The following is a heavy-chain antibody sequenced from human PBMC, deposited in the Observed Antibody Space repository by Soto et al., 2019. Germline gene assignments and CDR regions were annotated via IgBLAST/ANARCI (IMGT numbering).Heavy chain of an antibody. J-gene: IGHJ6*02. CDR3: ARSDCTGAYCYLWPFNYGVDV. CDR2: IWYDGSNK. D-gene: IGHD2-8*02. V-gene: IGHV3-33*08. Sequence: QVQLVESGGGVVQPGGSLRLSCTTSGFTFNTYGMHWVRQAPGKGLEWVAIIWYDGSNKYYAASVKGRFTISRDNSKNTLYLQMNSLRPEDTALYYCARSDCTGAYCYLWPFNYGVDVWGQGTTVTVSS. CDR1: GFTFNTYG.